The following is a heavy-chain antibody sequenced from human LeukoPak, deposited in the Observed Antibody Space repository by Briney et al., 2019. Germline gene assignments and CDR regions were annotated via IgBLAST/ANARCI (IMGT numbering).Heavy chain of an antibody. CDR2: INHSGST. CDR3: ARGRPVLLWFGEPSNWFDP. CDR1: GGSFSGYY. Sequence: PSETLSLTCAVYGGSFSGYYWSWIRQPPGKGLEWIGEINHSGSTNYNPSLKSRVTISVDTSKNQFSLKLSPVTAADTAVYYCARGRPVLLWFGEPSNWFDPWGQGTLVTVSS. J-gene: IGHJ5*02. V-gene: IGHV4-34*01. D-gene: IGHD3-10*01.